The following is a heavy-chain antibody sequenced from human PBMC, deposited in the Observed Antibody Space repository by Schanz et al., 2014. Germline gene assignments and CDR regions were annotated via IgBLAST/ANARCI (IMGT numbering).Heavy chain of an antibody. CDR3: ARKMKLGVYGGKGHDSLDI. D-gene: IGHD4-17*01. CDR2: INSVGSNT. Sequence: EMQLVQSGGGLVQPGGSLRLSCAASGFTFSSHWMHWVRQDPGKGLVWVARINSVGSNTDYADSVTGRFTISRDNAKNTLYLQMNTLRAEDTAVYYCARKMKLGVYGGKGHDSLDIWGQGTMXTVSS. CDR1: GFTFSSHW. J-gene: IGHJ3*02. V-gene: IGHV3-74*01.